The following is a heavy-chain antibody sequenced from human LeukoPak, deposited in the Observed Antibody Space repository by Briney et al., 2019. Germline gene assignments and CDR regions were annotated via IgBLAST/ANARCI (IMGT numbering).Heavy chain of an antibody. Sequence: GGSLRLSCEASGFSISDYYMSWIRQAPGKGLEWVAYISHTGASEFHADPAKGRFVISRDNAQNSVYLQMNSLRVEDTAVYFCVRGVETTLSLDLWGQGSLVTVSS. V-gene: IGHV3-11*01. J-gene: IGHJ5*02. CDR3: VRGVETTLSLDL. CDR1: GFSISDYY. CDR2: ISHTGASE. D-gene: IGHD3-16*02.